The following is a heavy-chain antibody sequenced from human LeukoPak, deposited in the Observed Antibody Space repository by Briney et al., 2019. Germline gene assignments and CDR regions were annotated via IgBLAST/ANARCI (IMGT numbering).Heavy chain of an antibody. CDR1: GFTFSRYW. V-gene: IGHV3-7*05. J-gene: IGHJ4*02. Sequence: GGSLRHSCAASGFTFSRYWMSWVRQAPGKGLEWVSNIKQDGSEKYYVDSVKGRFTISRDNAKNSLYLQMNSLRAEDTAVYYCASTGLEARYSYFDNWGQGTLATVSS. CDR2: IKQDGSEK. CDR3: ASTGLEARYSYFDN. D-gene: IGHD5-12*01.